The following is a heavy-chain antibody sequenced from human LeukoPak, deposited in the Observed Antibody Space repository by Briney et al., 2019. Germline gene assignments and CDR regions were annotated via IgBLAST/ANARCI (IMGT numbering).Heavy chain of an antibody. V-gene: IGHV3-30*18. J-gene: IGHJ4*02. CDR3: AKDFDPYRPARGSTFDY. D-gene: IGHD1-14*01. CDR2: ISYDGSNK. CDR1: GFTFSSYG. Sequence: SGGSLRLSCAASGFTFSSYGMHWVRQAPGKGLEWVAVISYDGSNKYYADSVKGRFTISRDNSKNTLYLQMNSLRAEDTAVYYCAKDFDPYRPARGSTFDYWGQGTLVTVSS.